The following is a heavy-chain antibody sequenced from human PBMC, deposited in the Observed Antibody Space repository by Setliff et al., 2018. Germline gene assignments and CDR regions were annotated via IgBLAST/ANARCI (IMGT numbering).Heavy chain of an antibody. D-gene: IGHD3-22*01. CDR2: IYSSGST. CDR1: GGSISSGDYY. CDR3: ARESRYYYDNLGTLDY. V-gene: IGHV4-30-4*08. Sequence: SETLSLTCTVSGGSISSGDYYWSWIRQPPGKGLEWIGYIYSSGSTYYNPSLKSRVSISVDTSKNQFSLKLSSVTAADTAVYYCARESRYYYDNLGTLDYWGQGTLATVSS. J-gene: IGHJ4*02.